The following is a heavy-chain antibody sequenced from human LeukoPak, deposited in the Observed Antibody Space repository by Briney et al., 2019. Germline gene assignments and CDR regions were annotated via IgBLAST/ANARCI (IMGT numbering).Heavy chain of an antibody. CDR1: EFTVSSHY. D-gene: IGHD6-19*01. V-gene: IGHV3-66*01. J-gene: IGHJ4*02. CDR2: LYSDGST. CDR3: ARMLAVAGIVDGDYFDS. Sequence: GGSLRLSCAASEFTVSSHYMSWVRQAPGKGLEWVSVLYSDGSTYYADSVKDRFTISRDNSKNTLYLQMNSLRAEDTAVYYCARMLAVAGIVDGDYFDSWGQGTLVTVSS.